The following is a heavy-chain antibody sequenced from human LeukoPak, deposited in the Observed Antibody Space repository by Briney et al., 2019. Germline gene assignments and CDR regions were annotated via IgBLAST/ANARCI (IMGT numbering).Heavy chain of an antibody. Sequence: GGSLRLSCAASGFTFSSYEMNWVRQAPGKGLEWVSYISGSGSTIYYADSVKGRFTISRDNAKNSLYLQMNSLRAEDTAVYYCAGYYHGGAAFDIWGQGTMVTVSS. CDR2: ISGSGSTI. CDR1: GFTFSSYE. J-gene: IGHJ3*02. CDR3: AGYYHGGAAFDI. V-gene: IGHV3-48*03. D-gene: IGHD3-22*01.